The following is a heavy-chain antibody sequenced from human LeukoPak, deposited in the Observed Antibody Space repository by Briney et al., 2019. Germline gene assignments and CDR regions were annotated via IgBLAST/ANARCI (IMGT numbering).Heavy chain of an antibody. J-gene: IGHJ4*02. D-gene: IGHD6-13*01. CDR3: VRGGDSSNRKRSLGF. Sequence: PGRSLRLSCAASGFTFSSYGMHWVRQAPGKGLEWVAVIWYDGSNKYYADSVKGRFTISRDNSKNTLYLQMNSLKTEDTAVYYCVRGGDSSNRKRSLGFWGQGTLVTVSS. CDR1: GFTFSSYG. CDR2: IWYDGSNK. V-gene: IGHV3-33*01.